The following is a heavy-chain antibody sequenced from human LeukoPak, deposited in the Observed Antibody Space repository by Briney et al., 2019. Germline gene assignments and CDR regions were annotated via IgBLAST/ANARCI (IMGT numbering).Heavy chain of an antibody. CDR2: INPNSGGT. CDR3: ARAPTVTRSLTG. V-gene: IGHV1-2*06. J-gene: IGHJ4*02. CDR1: GYTFTGYY. D-gene: IGHD4-17*01. Sequence: ASVKVSCKASGYTFTGYYMHWVRQAPGQGLEWMGRINPNSGGTNYAQKLQGRVTMTTDTSTSTAYMELRSLRSDDTAVYYCARAPTVTRSLTGWGQGTLVTVSS.